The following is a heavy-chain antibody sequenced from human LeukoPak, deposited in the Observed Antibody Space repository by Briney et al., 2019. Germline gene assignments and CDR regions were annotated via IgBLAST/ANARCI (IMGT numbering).Heavy chain of an antibody. CDR3: ARRTSHSGPLQ. CDR1: GDSISTYY. D-gene: IGHD5-12*01. CDR2: IYYSGST. Sequence: KSSETLSLTCTVSGDSISTYYWSWIRQPPGKGLEWIGYIYYSGSTNYNPSLKNRLTISVDTSKNQFSLKLSSVTAADTAVYYCARRTSHSGPLQWGQGTLVTVSS. V-gene: IGHV4-59*01. J-gene: IGHJ4*02.